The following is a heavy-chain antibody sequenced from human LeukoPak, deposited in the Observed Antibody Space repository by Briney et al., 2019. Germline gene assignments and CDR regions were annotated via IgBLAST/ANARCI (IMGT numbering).Heavy chain of an antibody. Sequence: PGRSLRLSCVTSRFSFRSYGMHWVRQAPGKGLEWVALISPDGTDKYFTDSVRGRFTISRDNSRSTLFLQMNSLRVDDTAVYYCAAGITWSDYWGQGTLVTVSP. D-gene: IGHD2-8*02. V-gene: IGHV3-33*01. J-gene: IGHJ4*02. CDR3: AAGITWSDY. CDR1: RFSFRSYG. CDR2: ISPDGTDK.